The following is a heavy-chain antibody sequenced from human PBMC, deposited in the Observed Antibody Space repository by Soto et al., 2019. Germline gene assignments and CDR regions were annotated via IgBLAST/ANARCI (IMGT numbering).Heavy chain of an antibody. V-gene: IGHV1-18*01. CDR2: ISAYNGNT. J-gene: IGHJ6*03. CDR3: AIFQIYDFWSGYYWDNNYYYYMDV. Sequence: ASVKVSCKASGYTFTSYGISWVRQAPGQGLEWMGWISAYNGNTNYAQKLQGRFTMTTDTSTSTAYMELRSLRSDDTAVYYCAIFQIYDFWSGYYWDNNYYYYMDVWGKGTTVTVSS. D-gene: IGHD3-3*01. CDR1: GYTFTSYG.